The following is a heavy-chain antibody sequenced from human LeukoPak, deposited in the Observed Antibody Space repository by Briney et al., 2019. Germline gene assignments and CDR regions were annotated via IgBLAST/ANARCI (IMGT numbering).Heavy chain of an antibody. J-gene: IGHJ4*02. CDR3: ARLSGRSFFLDY. Sequence: GGSLRLSCAASGFTVSSNDMSWVRQAPGKGLEWVSVIYSGGSTYYADSVKGRFTISRDNSKNTLYLQMNSLRAEDTAVYYCARLSGRSFFLDYWGQGTLVTVSS. CDR2: IYSGGST. CDR1: GFTVSSND. D-gene: IGHD6-19*01. V-gene: IGHV3-53*01.